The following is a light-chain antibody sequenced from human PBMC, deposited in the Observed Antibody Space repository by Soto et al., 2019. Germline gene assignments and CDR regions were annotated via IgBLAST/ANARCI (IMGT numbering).Light chain of an antibody. CDR2: ATS. J-gene: IGKJ1*01. V-gene: IGKV3-15*01. CDR3: QQYNNWPPWT. CDR1: PSVSSS. Sequence: IMLTPSPATLPLSPGDRATLSCRARPSVSSSLAWYPPKPGQAPRLLLSATSSRATGIPASFSGSGGGTEFTLTISSLQYEDFSVYYCQQYNNWPPWTFGQGTKVDIK.